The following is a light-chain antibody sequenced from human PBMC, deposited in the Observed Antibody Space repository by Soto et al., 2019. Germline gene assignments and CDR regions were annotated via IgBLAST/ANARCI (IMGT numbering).Light chain of an antibody. V-gene: IGLV4-69*01. CDR2: LNNDGSH. CDR1: SGHSSYA. CDR3: QTWGTGIVV. Sequence: QSVLTQSPSASASLGASVKLTCTLSSGHSSYAVAWHQQHPEKGPRYLMKLNNDGSHSKGDGIPDRFSGSSSGAERYLTISSLQSEDEADYYCQTWGTGIVVFGGGTQLTVL. J-gene: IGLJ2*01.